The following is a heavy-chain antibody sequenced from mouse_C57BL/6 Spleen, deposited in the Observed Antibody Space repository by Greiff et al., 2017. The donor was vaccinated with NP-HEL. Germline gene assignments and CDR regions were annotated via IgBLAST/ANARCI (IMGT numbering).Heavy chain of an antibody. CDR2: INPNNGGT. Sequence: VQLQQSGPELVKPGASVKMSCKASGYTFTDYNMHWVKQSHGKSLEWIGYINPNNGGTSYNQKFKGKATFTVNKSSSTAYMGLRSLTSTYSAAYYCASATAQVPRYYFDYWGQGTTLTVSS. J-gene: IGHJ2*01. CDR1: GYTFTDYN. CDR3: ASATAQVPRYYFDY. V-gene: IGHV1-22*01. D-gene: IGHD3-2*02.